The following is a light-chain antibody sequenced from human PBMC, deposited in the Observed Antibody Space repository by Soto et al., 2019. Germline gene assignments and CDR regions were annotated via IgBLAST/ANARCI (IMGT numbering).Light chain of an antibody. CDR3: QQIASPPWK. Sequence: EIVLTQSPGTLYLSPGERASLSCRASQSVGSSYLAWYQQNPGRAPRLLIYGASRRATGIPDRFSGSGSGTDFTLTISGLETEDFAMYYCQQIASPPWKLGKGTK. CDR1: QSVGSSY. J-gene: IGKJ1*01. CDR2: GAS. V-gene: IGKV3-20*01.